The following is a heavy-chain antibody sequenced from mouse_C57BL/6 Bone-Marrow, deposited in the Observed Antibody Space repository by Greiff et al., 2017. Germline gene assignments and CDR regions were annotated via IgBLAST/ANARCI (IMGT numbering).Heavy chain of an antibody. Sequence: EVQLLQSGGGLVQPGGSLKLSCAASGIDFSRYWMSWVRRAPGKGLEWIGEINPDSSTINYAPSLKDKFIISRDNAKNTLYLQMSKVRSEDTALYYCARGDGKALRGYAVGYWGQGTSVTVSS. J-gene: IGHJ4*01. D-gene: IGHD1-1*01. CDR1: GIDFSRYW. CDR2: INPDSSTI. CDR3: ARGDGKALRGYAVGY. V-gene: IGHV4-1*01.